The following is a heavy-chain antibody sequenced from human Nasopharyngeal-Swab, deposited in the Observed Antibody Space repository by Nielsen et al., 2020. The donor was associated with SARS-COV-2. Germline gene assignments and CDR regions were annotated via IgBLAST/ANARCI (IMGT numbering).Heavy chain of an antibody. D-gene: IGHD4-11*01. J-gene: IGHJ6*02. Sequence: GESLKISCAASGFTFSDYYMSWIRQAPGKGLEWVPYISSSGSTIYYADSVKGRFTISRDNAKNSLYLQMNSLRAEDTAVYYCARAQLRLQYYGMDVWGQGTTVTVSS. V-gene: IGHV3-11*01. CDR2: ISSSGSTI. CDR3: ARAQLRLQYYGMDV. CDR1: GFTFSDYY.